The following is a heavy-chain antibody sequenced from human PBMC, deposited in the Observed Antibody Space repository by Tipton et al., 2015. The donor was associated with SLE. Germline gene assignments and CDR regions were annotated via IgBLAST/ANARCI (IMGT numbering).Heavy chain of an antibody. J-gene: IGHJ3*02. CDR3: ARDTIFGVVPPNAFDI. Sequence: QVQMVQSGAEVKKPGASVKVSCKASGYTFTSYGISWVRQAPGQGLEWMGWISAYNGNTNYAQKLQGRVTMTTDTSTSTAYMELRSLRSDDTAVYYCARDTIFGVVPPNAFDIWGQGTMVTVSS. CDR1: GYTFTSYG. CDR2: ISAYNGNT. V-gene: IGHV1-18*01. D-gene: IGHD3-3*01.